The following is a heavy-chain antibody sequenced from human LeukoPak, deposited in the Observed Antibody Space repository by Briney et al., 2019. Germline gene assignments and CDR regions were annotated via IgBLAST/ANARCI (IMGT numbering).Heavy chain of an antibody. CDR3: ARGDNWAFDY. V-gene: IGHV3-7*05. CDR2: IKPDGNEK. CDR1: GFTFSSYW. Sequence: GGSPRLSCAASGFTFSSYWMSWVRQAPGRGPEWLANIKPDGNEKYYVDSVRGRFTISRDNAQHSLYLHMNSLRVEDTAIYYCARGDNWAFDYWGQGTLVTVSS. D-gene: IGHD1-20*01. J-gene: IGHJ4*02.